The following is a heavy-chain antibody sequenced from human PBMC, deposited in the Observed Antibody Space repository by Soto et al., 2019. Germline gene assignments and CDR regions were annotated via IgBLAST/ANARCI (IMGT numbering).Heavy chain of an antibody. J-gene: IGHJ6*02. D-gene: IGHD3-9*01. CDR1: GGSISSYD. V-gene: IGHV4-59*01. CDR3: ARDKYVLRYFDWYLNVEGLTYGMDV. Sequence: SETLSLTCTVSGGSISSYDWSWIRQPPGKGLEWIGYIYYGGSTNYNPSLKSRVTISVDTSKNQFSLKLSSVTAADTAVYYCARDKYVLRYFDWYLNVEGLTYGMDVWGQGTTVTVSS. CDR2: IYYGGST.